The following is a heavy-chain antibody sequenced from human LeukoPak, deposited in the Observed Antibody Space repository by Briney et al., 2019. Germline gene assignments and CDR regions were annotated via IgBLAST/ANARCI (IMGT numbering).Heavy chain of an antibody. J-gene: IGHJ4*02. Sequence: SETLSLTCTVSGGSISIYYWSWIRQPPGKGLEWIGYIYYSGSTNCNPSLKSRVTISVDTSKNQFSLKLSSVTAADTAEYYCAREPYGSGTFDYWGQGTLVTVSA. CDR1: GGSISIYY. CDR3: AREPYGSGTFDY. D-gene: IGHD3-10*01. V-gene: IGHV4-59*01. CDR2: IYYSGST.